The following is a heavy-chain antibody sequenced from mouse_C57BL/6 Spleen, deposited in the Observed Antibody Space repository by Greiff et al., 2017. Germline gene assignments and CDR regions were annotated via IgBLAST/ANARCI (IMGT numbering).Heavy chain of an antibody. CDR3: ARAGYGSSLYAMDY. D-gene: IGHD1-1*01. V-gene: IGHV1-26*01. CDR2: INPNNGGT. Sequence: EVKLQQSGPELVKPGASVKISCKASGYTFTDYYMNWVKQSHGKSLEWIGDINPNNGGTSYNQKFKGKATFTVAKSSSTAYMELRSLTSEDAAVYYCARAGYGSSLYAMDYWGQGTSVTVSS. CDR1: GYTFTDYY. J-gene: IGHJ4*01.